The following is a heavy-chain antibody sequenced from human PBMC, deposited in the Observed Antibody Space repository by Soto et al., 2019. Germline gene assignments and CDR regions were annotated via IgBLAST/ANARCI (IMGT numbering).Heavy chain of an antibody. CDR2: ISYDGSNK. Sequence: GGSLRLSCAASGFTFSSYAMHWVRQAPGKGLEWVAVISYDGSNKYYADSVKGRFTISRDNSKNTLYLQMNSLRAEDTAVYYCARQAGPFDYWGQGTLVTVSS. CDR1: GFTFSSYA. V-gene: IGHV3-30-3*01. J-gene: IGHJ4*02. D-gene: IGHD6-19*01. CDR3: ARQAGPFDY.